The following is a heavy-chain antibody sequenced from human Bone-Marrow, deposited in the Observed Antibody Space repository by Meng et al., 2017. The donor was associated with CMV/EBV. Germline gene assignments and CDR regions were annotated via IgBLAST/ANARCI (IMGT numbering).Heavy chain of an antibody. J-gene: IGHJ4*02. D-gene: IGHD3-3*01. CDR2: IYYSGST. V-gene: IGHV4-30-4*08. CDR1: GGSISSGGYY. CDR3: ARMDFWSGYYGDY. Sequence: SETLSLTCTVSGGSISSGGYYWSWIRQHPGKGLEWIGYIYYSGSTYYNPSLKSRVTISVDTSKNQFSLKLSSVTAADTAVYYCARMDFWSGYYGDYWGQGTLVTVSS.